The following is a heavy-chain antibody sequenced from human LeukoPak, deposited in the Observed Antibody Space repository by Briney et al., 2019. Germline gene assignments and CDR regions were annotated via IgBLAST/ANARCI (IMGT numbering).Heavy chain of an antibody. CDR3: ARVWDYGDYHFDY. J-gene: IGHJ4*02. Sequence: ASVKVSCKASGGTFSSYAISWVRQAPGQGLEWMGGIIPIFGTANYAQKFQGRVTITADESTSTAYMELSSLRSDDTAVYYCARVWDYGDYHFDYWGQGTLVTVSS. V-gene: IGHV1-69*13. D-gene: IGHD4-17*01. CDR1: GGTFSSYA. CDR2: IIPIFGTA.